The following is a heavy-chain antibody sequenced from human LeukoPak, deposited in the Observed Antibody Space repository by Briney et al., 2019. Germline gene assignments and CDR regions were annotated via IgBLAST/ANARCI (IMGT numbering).Heavy chain of an antibody. Sequence: GGSLRLSCAASGFTVSSNYMSWVRQAPGKGLEWVSVIYSGGSTYYADSVKGRFTISRDNSKNTLYLQMNSLRAEDTAVYYCGRGGWELLGVYFDYWGQGTLVTVSS. CDR1: GFTVSSNY. D-gene: IGHD1-26*01. CDR2: IYSGGST. V-gene: IGHV3-53*01. CDR3: GRGGWELLGVYFDY. J-gene: IGHJ4*02.